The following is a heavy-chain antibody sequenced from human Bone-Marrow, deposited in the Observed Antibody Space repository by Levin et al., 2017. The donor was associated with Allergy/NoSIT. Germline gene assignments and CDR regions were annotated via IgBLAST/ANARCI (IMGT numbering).Heavy chain of an antibody. CDR2: TRSRGTTV. J-gene: IGHJ6*02. D-gene: IGHD5/OR15-5a*01. CDR3: ARVRGSDVSTANYYYYGMDV. Sequence: PGGSLRLSCAASGFTFPDYYMGWVRQAPGKGLEWISYTRSRGTTVYYADSVKGRFTVSRDNAENTLYVQMNSLRAEDTAVYYCARVRGSDVSTANYYYYGMDVGGQGTTVVVSS. CDR1: GFTFPDYY. V-gene: IGHV3-11*01.